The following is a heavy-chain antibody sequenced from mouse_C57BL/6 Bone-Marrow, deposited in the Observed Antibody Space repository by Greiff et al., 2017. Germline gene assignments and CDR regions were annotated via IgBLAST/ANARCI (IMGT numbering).Heavy chain of an antibody. CDR1: GYTFTSYW. CDR3: AIEGRYGSNAMDY. CDR2: IHPSDSDT. J-gene: IGHJ4*01. D-gene: IGHD1-1*01. V-gene: IGHV1-74*01. Sequence: VQLQQPGAELVKPGASVKVSCKASGYTFTSYWMHWVKQRPGQGLEWIGRIHPSDSDTNYNQKFKGKATLTVDKSSSTAHMQLSSLTSEDSAVYYCAIEGRYGSNAMDYWGQGTSVTVSS.